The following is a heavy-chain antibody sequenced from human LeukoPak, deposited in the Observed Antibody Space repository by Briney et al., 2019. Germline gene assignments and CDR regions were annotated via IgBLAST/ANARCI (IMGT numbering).Heavy chain of an antibody. Sequence: SETLSLTCTVSGGSISSYYWSWIRQPPGKGLEWIGYIYYSGSTNYNPSLKSRVTISVDTSKNQFSLKLSSVTAADTAVYYCASSMITFGGAYDNWGQGTLVTASS. CDR2: IYYSGST. CDR1: GGSISSYY. D-gene: IGHD3-16*01. J-gene: IGHJ4*02. V-gene: IGHV4-59*08. CDR3: ASSMITFGGAYDN.